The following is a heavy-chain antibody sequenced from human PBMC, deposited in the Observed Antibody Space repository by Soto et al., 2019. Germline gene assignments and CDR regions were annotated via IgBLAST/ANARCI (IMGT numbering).Heavy chain of an antibody. V-gene: IGHV4-39*01. CDR3: ARQVGSSWRRLPDYFDY. CDR1: GGSISSSSYY. Sequence: PSETLSLTCTVSGGSISSSSYYWGWIRQPPGKGLEWIGSIYYSGSTYYNPSLKSRVTISVDTSKNQFSLKLSSVTAADTAVYYCARQVGSSWRRLPDYFDYWGQGTLVTVSS. D-gene: IGHD6-13*01. CDR2: IYYSGST. J-gene: IGHJ4*02.